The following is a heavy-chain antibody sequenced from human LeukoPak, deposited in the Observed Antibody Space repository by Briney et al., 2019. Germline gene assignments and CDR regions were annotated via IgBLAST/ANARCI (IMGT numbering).Heavy chain of an antibody. V-gene: IGHV3-11*01. Sequence: GGSLRLSCAASGFTFSDYYMSWIRQAPGKGLEWVSYISSSGSTIYYADSVKGRFTISRDNAKNSLYLQMNSLRAEDTAVYYCAKLPALSIAAASNWFDPWGQGTLVTVSS. CDR3: AKLPALSIAAASNWFDP. CDR2: ISSSGSTI. D-gene: IGHD6-13*01. CDR1: GFTFSDYY. J-gene: IGHJ5*02.